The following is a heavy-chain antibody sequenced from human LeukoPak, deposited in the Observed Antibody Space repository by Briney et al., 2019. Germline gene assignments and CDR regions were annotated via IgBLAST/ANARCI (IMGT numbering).Heavy chain of an antibody. D-gene: IGHD3-22*01. J-gene: IGHJ4*02. Sequence: PGGSLRLSCVASGFTFDDYVMHWVRQVPGKGLEWVSGISWNSGNIGYGDSVKGRFAVPRDNAKNSLYLQMNSLRTEDTALYYCAGGYYRYWGQGTLVTVSP. CDR3: AGGYYRY. CDR2: ISWNSGNI. V-gene: IGHV3-9*01. CDR1: GFTFDDYV.